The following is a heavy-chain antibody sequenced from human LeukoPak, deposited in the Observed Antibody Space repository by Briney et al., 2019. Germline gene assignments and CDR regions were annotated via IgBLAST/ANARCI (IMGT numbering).Heavy chain of an antibody. CDR3: ARDGRGYYSIYFQD. CDR2: ISYDVNNK. J-gene: IGHJ1*01. D-gene: IGHD4-11*01. Sequence: GGSLRLSCAASGFTFSSYTMHWVRQAPGKGLEWVAVISYDVNNKYYAESVKGRFTISRDNSKNTVCLQMNSLRAEDTAVYYCARDGRGYYSIYFQDWGQGTLVTVSS. V-gene: IGHV3-30-3*01. CDR1: GFTFSSYT.